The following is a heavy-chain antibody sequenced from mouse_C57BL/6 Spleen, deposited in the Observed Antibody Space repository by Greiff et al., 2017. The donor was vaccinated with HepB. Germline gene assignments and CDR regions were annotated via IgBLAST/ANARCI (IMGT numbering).Heavy chain of an antibody. J-gene: IGHJ1*03. D-gene: IGHD1-1*01. CDR2: ISSGSSTI. V-gene: IGHV5-17*01. CDR1: GFTFSDYG. CDR3: ARPGVTTVDWYFDV. Sequence: DVKLVESGGGLVKPGGSLKLSCAASGFTFSDYGMHWVRQAPEKGLEWVAYISSGSSTIYYADTEKGRFTISRDNAKNTLFLQMTSLRSEDTAMYYCARPGVTTVDWYFDVWGTGTTVTVSS.